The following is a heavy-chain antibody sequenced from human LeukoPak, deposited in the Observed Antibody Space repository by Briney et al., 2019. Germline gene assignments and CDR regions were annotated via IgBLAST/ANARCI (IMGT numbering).Heavy chain of an antibody. V-gene: IGHV3-7*01. CDR3: ARDAGYGYDRFDY. CDR1: GFIFSSYW. Sequence: GGSLRLSCAASGFIFSSYWMAWVRQAPGKGLEWVANIKEDGSEKNYVDSVKGRFTISRDNAKNSLYLQMNSLRAEHTAVYYCARDAGYGYDRFDYWGQGTQVTVSS. D-gene: IGHD5-18*01. CDR2: IKEDGSEK. J-gene: IGHJ4*02.